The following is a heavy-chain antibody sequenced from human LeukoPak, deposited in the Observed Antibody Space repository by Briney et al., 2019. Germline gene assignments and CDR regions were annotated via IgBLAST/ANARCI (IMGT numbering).Heavy chain of an antibody. Sequence: GGSLRLSCAASGFTFSSYSMNWVRQAPGKGLEWVSSISSSSYIYYADSVKGRFTISRDNAKNSLYLQMNSLRAEDTAVYYCARRDNYGGNSGFDYWGQGTLVTVSS. V-gene: IGHV3-21*01. CDR2: ISSSSYI. CDR1: GFTFSSYS. CDR3: ARRDNYGGNSGFDY. D-gene: IGHD4-23*01. J-gene: IGHJ4*02.